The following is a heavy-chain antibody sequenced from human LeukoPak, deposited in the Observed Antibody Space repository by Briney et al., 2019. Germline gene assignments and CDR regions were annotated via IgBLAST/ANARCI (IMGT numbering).Heavy chain of an antibody. CDR1: GGSISSSSYY. D-gene: IGHD5-18*01. Sequence: SETLSLTCTVSGGSISSSSYYWGWIRQPPGKGLEWIGSIYYSGSTYYNPSLKSRATISVDTSKNQFSLKLSSVTAADTAVYYCARGVLGGYSYGPSLDYWGQGTLVTVSS. J-gene: IGHJ4*02. CDR2: IYYSGST. V-gene: IGHV4-39*01. CDR3: ARGVLGGYSYGPSLDY.